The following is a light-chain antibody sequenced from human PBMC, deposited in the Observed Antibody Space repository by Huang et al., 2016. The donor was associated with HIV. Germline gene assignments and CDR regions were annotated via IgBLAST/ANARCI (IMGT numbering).Light chain of an antibody. Sequence: DIVMTQTPLSLPVTPGEPASISCRSSQSLLDSDDGNTYVDWFLQRPGQSPPLLIYTRSYRASVVPDRCSGSGAGTDFTLKISRVEAEDVGVYYCMQRIAFPITFGQGTRLEIK. CDR2: TRS. V-gene: IGKV2-40*01. CDR3: MQRIAFPIT. J-gene: IGKJ5*01. CDR1: QSLLDSDDGNTY.